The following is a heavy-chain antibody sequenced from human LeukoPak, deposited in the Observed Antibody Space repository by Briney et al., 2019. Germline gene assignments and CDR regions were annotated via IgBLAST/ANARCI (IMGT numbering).Heavy chain of an antibody. CDR2: IGGSGGTT. CDR1: GFTFSSYS. CDR3: ARDPTVTTSYYFDY. Sequence: GESLKISCAASGFTFSSYSMNWVRQAPGKGLEWVSAIGGSGGTTSYADSVQGRFTISRDNSKNTLYLQMNSLRAEDTAVFYCARDPTVTTSYYFDYWGQGTLVTVSS. V-gene: IGHV3-23*01. J-gene: IGHJ4*02. D-gene: IGHD4-11*01.